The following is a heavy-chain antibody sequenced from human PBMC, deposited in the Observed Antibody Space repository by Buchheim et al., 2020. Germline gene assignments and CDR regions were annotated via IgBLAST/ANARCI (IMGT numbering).Heavy chain of an antibody. CDR2: IIPIFGTA. V-gene: IGHV1-69*01. CDR3: AIRELVVGGYVRVYYYYGMDV. D-gene: IGHD5-12*01. J-gene: IGHJ6*02. Sequence: QVQLVQSGAEVKKPGSSVKVSCKASGGTFSSYAISWVRQAPGQGLEWMGGIIPIFGTANYAQKFQGRVTITADESTSTAYMELSSPRSEDTAVYYCAIRELVVGGYVRVYYYYGMDVWGQGTT. CDR1: GGTFSSYA.